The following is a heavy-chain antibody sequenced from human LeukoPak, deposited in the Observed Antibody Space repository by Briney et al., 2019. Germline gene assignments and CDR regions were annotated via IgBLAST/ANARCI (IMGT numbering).Heavy chain of an antibody. V-gene: IGHV1-69*04. Sequence: GASVKVSCKASGGTFSDYAISWVRQAPGQGLEWMGRIIPILRIPNYAQKFQGRVTITADESTSTAYMELSSLRSEDTAVYYCAKDRGDYFDTSSQSFDSWGQGTLVTVSS. J-gene: IGHJ4*02. CDR3: AKDRGDYFDTSSQSFDS. CDR2: IIPILRIP. D-gene: IGHD3-22*01. CDR1: GGTFSDYA.